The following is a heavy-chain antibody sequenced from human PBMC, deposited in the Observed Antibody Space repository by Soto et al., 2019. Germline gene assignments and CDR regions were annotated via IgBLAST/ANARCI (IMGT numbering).Heavy chain of an antibody. V-gene: IGHV4-31*03. Sequence: SETLSLTCTVSGGSISSGGYYWSWVRQHPGKGLEWIGYIYDSGSTYYNPSLKSRVTISIDTSKNQFSLKLTSVTAADTAVYYCASQATGWYPDYWGQGTLVTIS. CDR3: ASQATGWYPDY. J-gene: IGHJ4*02. D-gene: IGHD6-19*01. CDR2: IYDSGST. CDR1: GGSISSGGYY.